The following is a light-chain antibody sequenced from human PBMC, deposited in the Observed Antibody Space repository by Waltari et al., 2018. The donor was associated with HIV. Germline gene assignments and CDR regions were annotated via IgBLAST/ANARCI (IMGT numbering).Light chain of an antibody. V-gene: IGLV1-44*01. CDR3: AAWDDSLNGPV. J-gene: IGLJ2*01. CDR2: SNK. CDR1: SSNIGSNT. Sequence: QSVLTQPPSASGTPGQRVTISCSGSSSNIGSNTVNWYQQLPGTAPKLLIYSNKQRPAGVPDRFAGSKSGAAASLAISGRQSEEEADYYCAAWDDSLNGPVFGGGTKLTVL.